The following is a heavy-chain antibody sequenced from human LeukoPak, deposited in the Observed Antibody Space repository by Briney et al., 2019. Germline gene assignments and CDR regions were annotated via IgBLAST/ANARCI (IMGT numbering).Heavy chain of an antibody. CDR2: ISPNSGGS. CDR1: GYTFTDYY. Sequence: ASVKVSCKASGYTFTDYYIHWVRQAHGQGLEWMGWISPNSGGSNYAQKFQGRVTMTRDTSINTAYMELSRLRSDDAAVYFCARDSSRGYTYAFDYWGQGTLVSVSS. CDR3: ARDSSRGYTYAFDY. D-gene: IGHD5-18*01. V-gene: IGHV1-2*02. J-gene: IGHJ4*02.